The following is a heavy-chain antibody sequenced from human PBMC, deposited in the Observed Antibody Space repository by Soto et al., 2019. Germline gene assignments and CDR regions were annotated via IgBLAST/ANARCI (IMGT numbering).Heavy chain of an antibody. CDR2: IVVGSGNT. CDR3: AAVSYCSGGSCSFPDY. D-gene: IGHD2-15*01. V-gene: IGHV1-58*01. J-gene: IGHJ4*02. CDR1: GFTFTSSA. Sequence: ASVKVSCKASGFTFTSSAVQWVRQARGQRLEWIGWIVVGSGNTNYAQKFQERVTITRDMSTSTAYMELSSLRSEDTAVYYCAAVSYCSGGSCSFPDYWGQGTTVTV.